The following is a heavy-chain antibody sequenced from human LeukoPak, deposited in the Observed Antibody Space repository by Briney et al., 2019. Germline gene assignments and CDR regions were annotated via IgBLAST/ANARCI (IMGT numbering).Heavy chain of an antibody. CDR3: GREVPGGVYGDY. Sequence: ASVKVSCKASGYSFSSYGISWVRQAPGQGLEWMGWISGYNGNTDYAQKLQGRVTMTTDTSTSTAYMELRSLRSDDTAVYYCGREVPGGVYGDYWGKGTLVTVSP. CDR2: ISGYNGNT. J-gene: IGHJ4*02. CDR1: GYSFSSYG. V-gene: IGHV1-18*01. D-gene: IGHD5/OR15-5a*01.